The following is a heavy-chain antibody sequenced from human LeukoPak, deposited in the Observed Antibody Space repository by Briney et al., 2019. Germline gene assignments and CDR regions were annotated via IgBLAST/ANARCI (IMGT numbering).Heavy chain of an antibody. CDR2: ISSSGSTI. CDR1: GFSFSSYE. Sequence: GGSLRLSCAASGFSFSSYEMNWVRQAPGKGLEWVSYISSSGSTIYYADSVKGRFTISRDNAKNSLYLQMNSLRAEDTAVYYCARPLRGMATIYGMDVWGQGTTVTVSS. D-gene: IGHD5-24*01. V-gene: IGHV3-48*03. CDR3: ARPLRGMATIYGMDV. J-gene: IGHJ6*02.